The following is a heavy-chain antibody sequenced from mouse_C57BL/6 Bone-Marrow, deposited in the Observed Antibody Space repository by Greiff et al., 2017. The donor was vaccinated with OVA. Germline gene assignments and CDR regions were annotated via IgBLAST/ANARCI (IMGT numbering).Heavy chain of an antibody. CDR1: GYSFTAYN. J-gene: IGHJ2*01. D-gene: IGHD2-1*01. CDR2: FNPNYGTT. V-gene: IGHV1-39*01. CDR3: ARSWNYGNPRYYFDY. Sequence: EVKLQQSGPELVKPGASVKISCKASGYSFTAYNMNWVKQSNGKSLEWIGVFNPNYGTTSYNQKFKGKATLTVDQSSSTAYMQLNSLTSEDSAVYYCARSWNYGNPRYYFDYWGQGTTLTVSS.